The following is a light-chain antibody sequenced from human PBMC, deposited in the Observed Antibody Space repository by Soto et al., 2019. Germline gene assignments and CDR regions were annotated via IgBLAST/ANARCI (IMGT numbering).Light chain of an antibody. CDR1: SSNIGNFY. CDR2: DSN. V-gene: IGLV1-51*01. Sequence: QSVLTQPPSVSAAPGQKVTISCSGSSSNIGNFYVSWYQHLPGTAPKLLIYDSNKRPSGIPDRFSGSKSGTSATLGITGLQTGDEADYYCAAWDDRLNGWVFGGGTKLTVL. J-gene: IGLJ3*02. CDR3: AAWDDRLNGWV.